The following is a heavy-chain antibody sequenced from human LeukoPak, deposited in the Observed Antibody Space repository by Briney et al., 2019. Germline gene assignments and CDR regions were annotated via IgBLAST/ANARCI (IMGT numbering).Heavy chain of an antibody. CDR1: GFTFSDYG. V-gene: IGHV3-23*01. Sequence: GGSLRLSCAASGFTFSDYGMTWVRQAPGKGLEWVSAISGFGDSTYYTDSVKGRFTISRDNAKNSLYLQMNSLRAEDTALYYCAKDGGAAAGTLSYYYMDVWGKGTTVTISS. CDR2: ISGFGDST. J-gene: IGHJ6*03. D-gene: IGHD6-13*01. CDR3: AKDGGAAAGTLSYYYMDV.